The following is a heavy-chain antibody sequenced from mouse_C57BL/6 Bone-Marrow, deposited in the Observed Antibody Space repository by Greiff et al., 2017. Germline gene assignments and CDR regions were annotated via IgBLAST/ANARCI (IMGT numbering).Heavy chain of an antibody. D-gene: IGHD2-3*01. CDR2: IYPRSGNT. J-gene: IGHJ1*03. CDR1: GYTFTSYG. V-gene: IGHV1-81*01. Sequence: QVQLKQSGAELARPGASVKLSCKASGYTFTSYGISWVKQRTGQGLEWIGEIYPRSGNTYYNEKFKGKATLTADKSSSTAYMELRSLTSEDSAVYVCARSDDGYYWYFDVWGTGTTVTVSS. CDR3: ARSDDGYYWYFDV.